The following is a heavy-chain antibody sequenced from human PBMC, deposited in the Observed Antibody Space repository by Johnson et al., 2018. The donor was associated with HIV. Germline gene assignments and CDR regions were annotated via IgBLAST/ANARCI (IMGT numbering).Heavy chain of an antibody. CDR2: ISGGSAGT. J-gene: IGHJ3*02. D-gene: IGHD6-13*01. CDR1: GFTFSDYY. V-gene: IGHV3-11*01. Sequence: QVRLVESGGGLVKPGGSLRLSCVGSGFTFSDYYMSWVRQAPGKGLEWIAYISGGSAGTFYADSVKGRFTISRDNGRNMLYLQMNSLRAEDTALYYCANDKGSSSWSGLDIWGQGTMVTVSS. CDR3: ANDKGSSSWSGLDI.